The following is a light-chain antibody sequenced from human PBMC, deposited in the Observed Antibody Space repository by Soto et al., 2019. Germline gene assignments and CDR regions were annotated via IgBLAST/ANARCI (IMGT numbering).Light chain of an antibody. Sequence: EIVLTQSPATLSLSPGDRATLSCRASQSIGIAIAWYQHKPGQAPRLLIFDASQRATGIPARFRGSGSGTDFTLSISSLEPEDVAVYYCQQRTDRPPWTFGQGTKVESK. V-gene: IGKV3-11*01. CDR2: DAS. CDR1: QSIGIA. CDR3: QQRTDRPPWT. J-gene: IGKJ1*01.